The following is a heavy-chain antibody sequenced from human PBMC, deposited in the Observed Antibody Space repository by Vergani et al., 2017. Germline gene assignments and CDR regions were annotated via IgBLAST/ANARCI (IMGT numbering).Heavy chain of an antibody. CDR2: INHSGST. D-gene: IGHD2-2*02. CDR3: ARDWGYCSSTSCYTRALDY. Sequence: QVQLQQWGAGLLKPSETLSLTCAVYGGSFSGYYWSWIRQPPGKGLEWIGEINHSGSTNYNPSLKSRVTMSVDTSKNQFSLKLSSVTAADTAVYYCARDWGYCSSTSCYTRALDYWGQGTLVTVSS. J-gene: IGHJ4*02. CDR1: GGSFSGYY. V-gene: IGHV4-34*01.